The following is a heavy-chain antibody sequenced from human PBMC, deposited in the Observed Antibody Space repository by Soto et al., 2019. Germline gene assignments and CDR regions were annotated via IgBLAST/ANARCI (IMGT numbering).Heavy chain of an antibody. J-gene: IGHJ6*02. D-gene: IGHD4-17*01. CDR3: ARPDYGDYGYYYYGMDV. CDR1: GGTFSSYA. Sequence: ASVKVSCKASGGTFSSYAISWVRQAPGQGLEWMGGIIPIFGTANYAQKFQGRVTITADESTSTAYMELSSLRSEDTAVYYCARPDYGDYGYYYYGMDVWGQGTTVTVSS. CDR2: IIPIFGTA. V-gene: IGHV1-69*13.